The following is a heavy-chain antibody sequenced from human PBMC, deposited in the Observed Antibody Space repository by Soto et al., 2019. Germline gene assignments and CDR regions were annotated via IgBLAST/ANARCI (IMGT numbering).Heavy chain of an antibody. D-gene: IGHD2-2*01. Sequence: GGSLRLSCAASGFTFSIYSMNWVRHAPGKGLEWVSSISSSSSYIYYADSVKGRFTISRDNAKNSLYLQMNSLRAEDTAVYYCARDGRYCSSTSCPEDGMDVWGQGTTVTVSS. J-gene: IGHJ6*02. CDR3: ARDGRYCSSTSCPEDGMDV. CDR1: GFTFSIYS. V-gene: IGHV3-21*01. CDR2: ISSSSSYI.